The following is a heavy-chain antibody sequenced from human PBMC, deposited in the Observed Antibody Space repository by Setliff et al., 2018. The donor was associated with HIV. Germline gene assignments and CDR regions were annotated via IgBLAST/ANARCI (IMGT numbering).Heavy chain of an antibody. CDR1: GGTFGSYA. V-gene: IGHV1-2*02. J-gene: IGHJ3*02. D-gene: IGHD6-19*01. CDR2: IIPNSGGT. CDR3: ARAGIAVAGRGGQAFDI. Sequence: ASVKVSCKTSGGTFGSYAIIWVRRAPGQGLEWMGGIIPNSGGTKFAQKFQGRVTMTGDTSITTAYMELSSLRSDDTAVYFCARAGIAVAGRGGQAFDIWGQGTGVTVSS.